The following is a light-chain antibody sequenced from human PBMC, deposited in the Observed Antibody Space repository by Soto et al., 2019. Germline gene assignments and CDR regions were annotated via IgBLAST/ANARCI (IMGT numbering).Light chain of an antibody. CDR3: QQYGVSPT. J-gene: IGKJ4*01. Sequence: EIVLTQSRGTLSLSPGERATLSFRASQTISNTFLAWYQQRPGQAPRLLIYGASGRAAGIPDRFSGSGSGTDFTLSISRLEPEDFAVYYCQQYGVSPTFGGGTKVDI. CDR2: GAS. V-gene: IGKV3-20*01. CDR1: QTISNTF.